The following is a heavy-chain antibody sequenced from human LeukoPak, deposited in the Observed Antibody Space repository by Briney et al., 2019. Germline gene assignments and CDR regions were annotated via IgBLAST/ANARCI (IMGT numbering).Heavy chain of an antibody. D-gene: IGHD3-3*02. CDR2: ISSSSNYI. Sequence: NAGGSLRLSCVTSGFTFSAYNMNWVRQAPGEGLEWVSCISSSSNYIYYADSVKGRFTISRDNAKNPLYLQMNSLRAEDTAVYYCATKVPGTSHFSHWGQGTLVTVSS. CDR3: ATKVPGTSHFSH. CDR1: GFTFSAYN. V-gene: IGHV3-21*01. J-gene: IGHJ4*02.